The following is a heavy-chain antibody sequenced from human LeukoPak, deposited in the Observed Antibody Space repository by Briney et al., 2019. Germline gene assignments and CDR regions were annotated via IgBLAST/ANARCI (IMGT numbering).Heavy chain of an antibody. V-gene: IGHV4-59*08. Sequence: SETLSLTCTVSGDSISNYYWSWIRQPPGKGLEWIWHIYYSGSTNYNPSLMSRVTISVGTSKDQFFLQLSPVPRADTAVFYCAGQRGMDFDIWGQGTMVTASS. J-gene: IGHJ3*02. CDR1: GDSISNYY. CDR2: IYYSGST. D-gene: IGHD1-14*01. CDR3: AGQRGMDFDI.